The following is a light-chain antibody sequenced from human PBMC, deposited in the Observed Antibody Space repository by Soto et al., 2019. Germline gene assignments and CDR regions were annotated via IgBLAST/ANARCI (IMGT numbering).Light chain of an antibody. Sequence: EIVLTQSPGTLSLSPGDRATLSCRASQSVTSNYLAWYQQKPGQAPRLLIYGASSRATGIPDRFGGSGSGTDFTLTISRLEPEDFAAYYCQRYGTSPTTFGGGTKVEIK. J-gene: IGKJ4*01. CDR3: QRYGTSPTT. V-gene: IGKV3-20*01. CDR1: QSVTSNY. CDR2: GAS.